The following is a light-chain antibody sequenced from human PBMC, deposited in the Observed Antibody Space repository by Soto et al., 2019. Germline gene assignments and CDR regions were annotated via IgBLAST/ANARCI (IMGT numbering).Light chain of an antibody. V-gene: IGLV1-40*01. CDR3: QSYDTGLGGPVV. CDR1: VSNIGAGFD. Sequence: QSVLTQPPSLSGAPGQNIIISCTGGVSNIGAGFDVHWYQQLPGTSPKLLIYGNTNRPSGVHDRFSGSKSGTSASLVITGLQAEDEADYYCQSYDTGLGGPVVFGGGTKLTVL. CDR2: GNT. J-gene: IGLJ2*01.